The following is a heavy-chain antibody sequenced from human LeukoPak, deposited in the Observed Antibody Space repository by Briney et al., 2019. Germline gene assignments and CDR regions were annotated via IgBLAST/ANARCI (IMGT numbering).Heavy chain of an antibody. J-gene: IGHJ4*02. Sequence: GGSLRLSCAASGFTLSSYAMTWVRQAPGEGLEWVSDIGDSGATTYYADSVKGRFTISRDNSKNTLYLQMSSLRAEDTAVYFCASFHYYGSGAYYLSYWGQGTLVTVSS. CDR3: ASFHYYGSGAYYLSY. V-gene: IGHV3-23*01. CDR1: GFTLSSYA. CDR2: IGDSGATT. D-gene: IGHD3-10*01.